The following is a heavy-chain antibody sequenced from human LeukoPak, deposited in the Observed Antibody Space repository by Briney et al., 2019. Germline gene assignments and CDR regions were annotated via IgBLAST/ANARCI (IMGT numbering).Heavy chain of an antibody. CDR2: INPSGGST. V-gene: IGHV1-46*01. D-gene: IGHD4-23*01. CDR1: GYTLTELS. CDR3: ARVWVDYGGDY. Sequence: ASVKVSCKVSGYTLTELSMHWVRQAPGKGLEWMGIINPSGGSTSYAQKFQGRVTMTRDTSTSTVYMELSSLRSEDTAVYYCARVWVDYGGDYWGQGTLVTVSS. J-gene: IGHJ4*02.